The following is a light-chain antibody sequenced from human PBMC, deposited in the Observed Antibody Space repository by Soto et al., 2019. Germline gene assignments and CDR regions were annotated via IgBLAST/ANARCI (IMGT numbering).Light chain of an antibody. V-gene: IGLV2-8*01. CDR1: SSDVGDYDY. J-gene: IGLJ1*01. Sequence: QSALTQPPSASGSPGQSVTISCIGTSSDVGDYDYVSWYQHHPGKAPKLIIYEVSKRPSGVPDRFSGSKSGTTASLTVSGLQAEDEADYYCTSYAGSNNFCVFGTGTKLTVL. CDR2: EVS. CDR3: TSYAGSNNFCV.